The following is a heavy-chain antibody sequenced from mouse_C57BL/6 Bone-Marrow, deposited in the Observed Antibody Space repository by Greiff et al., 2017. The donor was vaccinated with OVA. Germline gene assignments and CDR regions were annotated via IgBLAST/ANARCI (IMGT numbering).Heavy chain of an antibody. CDR2: ILPGSGST. CDR1: GYTFTGYW. V-gene: IGHV1-9*01. J-gene: IGHJ4*01. D-gene: IGHD3-2*02. Sequence: QVQLQQSGAELMKPGASVKLSCKATGYTFTGYWIEWVKQRPGHGLEWIGEILPGSGSTNYNEKFKGKATFTADTSSNTAYMQLSSLTTEDSAIYDCARLGHLPEADYYAMDYWGQGTSVTVSS. CDR3: ARLGHLPEADYYAMDY.